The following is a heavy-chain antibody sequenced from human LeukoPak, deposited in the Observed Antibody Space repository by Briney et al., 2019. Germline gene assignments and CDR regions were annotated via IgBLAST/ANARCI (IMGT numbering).Heavy chain of an antibody. Sequence: ASVKVSCKASGYTFTSYGISWVGQAPGQGRAWVGLISYYNGNTNYAQKLQGRVTMTTDTSTSTAYMELRSLRSDDTAVYYCARDYITMVRGVRVQGAFDIWGQGTMVTVSS. D-gene: IGHD3-10*01. J-gene: IGHJ3*02. V-gene: IGHV1-18*01. CDR3: ARDYITMVRGVRVQGAFDI. CDR2: ISYYNGNT. CDR1: GYTFTSYG.